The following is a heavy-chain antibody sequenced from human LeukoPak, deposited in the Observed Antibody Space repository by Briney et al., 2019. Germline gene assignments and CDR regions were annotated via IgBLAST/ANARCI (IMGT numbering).Heavy chain of an antibody. J-gene: IGHJ3*02. CDR3: ARYCNDGSCLSKALDI. D-gene: IGHD2-15*01. Sequence: PETLSLTCTVSGGSITNYFWSWIRQPPGKGLEFIGYIHYSGSTDYNAALKSRVTISVDSSKNQFSLKLTSVTAADTAVYYCARYCNDGSCLSKALDIWGQGTLVTVSS. CDR1: GGSITNYF. V-gene: IGHV4-59*01. CDR2: IHYSGST.